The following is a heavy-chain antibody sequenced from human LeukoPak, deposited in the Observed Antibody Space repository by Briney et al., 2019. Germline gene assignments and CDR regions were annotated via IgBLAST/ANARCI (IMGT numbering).Heavy chain of an antibody. J-gene: IGHJ5*02. Sequence: GASVKVSCKASGCTFTSYAMHWVRQAPGQRLEWVGWINAGNGNTKYSQKFQGRVTITRDTSASTAYMELSSLRSGDTAVYYCATDSAIWQQLVRGWFDPWGQGTLVTVSS. CDR1: GCTFTSYA. CDR2: INAGNGNT. CDR3: ATDSAIWQQLVRGWFDP. V-gene: IGHV1-3*01. D-gene: IGHD6-13*01.